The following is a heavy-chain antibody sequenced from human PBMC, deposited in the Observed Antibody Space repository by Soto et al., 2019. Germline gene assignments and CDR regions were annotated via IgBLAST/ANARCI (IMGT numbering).Heavy chain of an antibody. Sequence: QVPLVQSGAEVMTPGASVKVSCKASGYTFSNFGLSWVRQAPGQGLEWMGWISGYNGNTNSAERFQGRVTMTTDTSTSTAYMEVRSLTSGDTAVYYCARDKGYGFGWSSSSGMDVWGQGTTVTVSS. J-gene: IGHJ6*02. V-gene: IGHV1-18*01. D-gene: IGHD5-18*01. CDR2: ISGYNGNT. CDR1: GYTFSNFG. CDR3: ARDKGYGFGWSSSSGMDV.